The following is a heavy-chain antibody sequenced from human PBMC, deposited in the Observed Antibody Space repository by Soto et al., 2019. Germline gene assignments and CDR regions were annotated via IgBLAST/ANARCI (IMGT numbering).Heavy chain of an antibody. CDR2: LYDVDGS. V-gene: IGHV3-66*01. J-gene: IGHJ6*02. Sequence: VWALRFASGGAGLGISGRPNVAWVRQAPGKGLEWVSALYDVDGSFYADSVKGRFTTSSDRSKTTVYLQMNDLRDEDTAVYYCARENGMDVWGQGTTVTVSS. CDR1: GLGISGRPN. CDR3: ARENGMDV.